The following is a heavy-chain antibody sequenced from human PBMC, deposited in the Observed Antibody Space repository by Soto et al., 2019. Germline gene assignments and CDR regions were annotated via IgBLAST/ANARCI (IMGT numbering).Heavy chain of an antibody. CDR1: GGTFSSYA. CDR3: ARRSPASSSWWGWFDP. Sequence: QVQLVQSGAEVKKPGSSVKVSCKASGGTFSSYAISWVRQAPGQGLEWMGGIIPIFGTANYAQKFQGRVTITADEXTTXAHMELSSLRSEDTAVYDCARRSPASSSWWGWFDPWGQGTLVTVSS. CDR2: IIPIFGTA. D-gene: IGHD6-13*01. J-gene: IGHJ5*02. V-gene: IGHV1-69*12.